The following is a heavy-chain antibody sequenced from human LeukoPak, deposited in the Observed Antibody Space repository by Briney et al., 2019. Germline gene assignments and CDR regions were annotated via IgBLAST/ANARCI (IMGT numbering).Heavy chain of an antibody. J-gene: IGHJ4*02. CDR3: ATDRVYRSSGRSWGFFDY. D-gene: IGHD6-19*01. V-gene: IGHV1-24*01. CDR2: FDSENNKM. Sequence: ASVKVSCKISEYSLSDLFIHWVREAPGGGLEWMGGFDSENNKMDYSQKFQGRVTMTEDTSADTAYMELTRLRSEDTAVYFCATDRVYRSSGRSWGFFDYWGQGTLVIVSS. CDR1: EYSLSDLF.